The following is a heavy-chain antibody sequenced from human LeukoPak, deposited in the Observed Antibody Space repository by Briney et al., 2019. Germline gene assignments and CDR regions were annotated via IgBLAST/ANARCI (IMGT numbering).Heavy chain of an antibody. D-gene: IGHD5-24*01. Sequence: GGSLRLSCEASRFTFDDYGVSWVRQAPGKGLEWVSGINWNGARTGYGDSAKGRFIISRDNAKSSLYLQMTSLRAEDTALYYCVRGFRDGYNGAFDIWGRGTMVTVSS. CDR2: INWNGART. CDR3: VRGFRDGYNGAFDI. V-gene: IGHV3-20*04. CDR1: RFTFDDYG. J-gene: IGHJ3*02.